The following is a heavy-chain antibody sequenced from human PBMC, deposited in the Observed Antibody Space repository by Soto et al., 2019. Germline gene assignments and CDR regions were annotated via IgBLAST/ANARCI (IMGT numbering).Heavy chain of an antibody. CDR1: GGTFSSYA. D-gene: IGHD3-9*01. V-gene: IGHV1-69*13. CDR2: IIPIFGTA. Sequence: SVKVSCKASGGTFSSYAISWVRQAPGQGLEWMGGIIPIFGTANYAQKFQGRVTITADESTSTAYMELSSLRSEDTAVYYCARDPGLVGRRYFDGYGMDVWGQGTTVTVSS. J-gene: IGHJ6*02. CDR3: ARDPGLVGRRYFDGYGMDV.